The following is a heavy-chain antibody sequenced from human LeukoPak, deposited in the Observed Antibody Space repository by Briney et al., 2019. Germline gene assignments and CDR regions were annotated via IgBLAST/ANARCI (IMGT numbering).Heavy chain of an antibody. V-gene: IGHV4-4*07. CDR3: ARLLWFGELRAQFDP. D-gene: IGHD3-10*01. Sequence: SETLSLTCTVSGGSISSYYWSWTRQPAGKGLEWIGRIYTSGSTNYNPSLKSRVTMSVDTSKNQFSLKLSSVTAADTAVYYCARLLWFGELRAQFDPWGQGTLVTVSS. CDR2: IYTSGST. J-gene: IGHJ5*02. CDR1: GGSISSYY.